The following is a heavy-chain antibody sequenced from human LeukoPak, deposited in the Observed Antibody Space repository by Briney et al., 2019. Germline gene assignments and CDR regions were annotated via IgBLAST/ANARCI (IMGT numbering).Heavy chain of an antibody. J-gene: IGHJ4*02. V-gene: IGHV1-2*02. CDR3: ARPVGRGYDLHY. CDR2: INPNSGAT. CDR1: RYTFTSYY. Sequence: GASVKVSCKASRYTFTSYYIHWVRQAPGQGLEWMGWINPNSGATNYAQKFRGRVTMTRDTSISTAYMDLGRLTSDDTAVYYCARPVGRGYDLHYWGQGTLVTVSS. D-gene: IGHD5-12*01.